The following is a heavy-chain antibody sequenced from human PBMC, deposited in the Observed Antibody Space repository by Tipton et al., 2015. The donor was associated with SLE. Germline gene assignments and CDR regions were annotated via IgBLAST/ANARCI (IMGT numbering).Heavy chain of an antibody. CDR2: ISYDGSNK. CDR3: AKDRASMS. V-gene: IGHV3-30-3*01. CDR1: GFTFSSYA. J-gene: IGHJ5*02. Sequence: SLRLSCAASGFTFSSYAMHWVRQAPGKGLEWVAVISYDGSNKYYADSVKGRFTISRDNSKNTLYLQMNSLRAEDTAVCYCAKDRASMSWGQGTLVTVSS.